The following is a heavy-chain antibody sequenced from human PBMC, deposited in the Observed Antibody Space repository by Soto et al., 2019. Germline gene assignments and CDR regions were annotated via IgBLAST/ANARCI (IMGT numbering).Heavy chain of an antibody. D-gene: IGHD4-17*01. CDR1: GFTFSSYA. J-gene: IGHJ4*02. CDR2: ISGSGGST. CDR3: AKALSGDYGDYGCDD. V-gene: IGHV3-23*01. Sequence: GGSLRLSCAASGFTFSSYAMSWVRQAPGKGLEWVSAISGSGGSTYYADSVKGRFTISRDNSKNTLYLQMNSLRAEDTAVYYCAKALSGDYGDYGCDDWGQGTRVTVAS.